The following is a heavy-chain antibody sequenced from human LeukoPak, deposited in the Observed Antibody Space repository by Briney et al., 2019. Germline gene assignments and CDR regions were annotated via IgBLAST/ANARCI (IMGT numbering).Heavy chain of an antibody. V-gene: IGHV3-21*01. CDR2: ISSSSSYI. CDR3: ARHQLRLGELSSPHYFDY. D-gene: IGHD3-16*02. CDR1: GFTFSSYA. Sequence: GGSLRLSCAASGFTFSSYAMSWVRQAPGKGLEWVSSISSSSSYIYYADSVKGRFTISRDNAKNSLYLQMNSLRAEDKAVYYCARHQLRLGELSSPHYFDYWGQGTLVTVSS. J-gene: IGHJ4*02.